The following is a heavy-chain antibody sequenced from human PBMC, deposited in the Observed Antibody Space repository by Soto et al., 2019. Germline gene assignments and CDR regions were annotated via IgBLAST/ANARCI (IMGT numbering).Heavy chain of an antibody. J-gene: IGHJ6*02. V-gene: IGHV1-18*04. Sequence: ASVKVSCKASGYTFTSYGISWVRQAPGQGLEWMGWISAYNGNTNYAQKLQGRVTMTTDTSTSTAYMELRSLRSDDTAVYYCARGFPLLWFGDDPDAENGMDVWGQGTTVTVSS. CDR1: GYTFTSYG. CDR2: ISAYNGNT. D-gene: IGHD3-10*01. CDR3: ARGFPLLWFGDDPDAENGMDV.